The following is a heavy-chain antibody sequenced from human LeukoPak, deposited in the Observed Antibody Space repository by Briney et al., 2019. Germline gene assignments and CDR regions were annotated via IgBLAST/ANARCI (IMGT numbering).Heavy chain of an antibody. J-gene: IGHJ5*02. CDR1: GGSFSGYY. D-gene: IGHD5-18*01. CDR2: INHSGST. CDR3: ARKFRAQLWLFGSFGWFDP. V-gene: IGHV4-34*01. Sequence: SETLSLTCAVYGGSFSGYYWSWIRQPPGKGLEWIGEINHSGSTNYNPSLMSRVTISVDTSKNQFSLKLSSVTAADTAVYYCARKFRAQLWLFGSFGWFDPWGQGTLVTVSS.